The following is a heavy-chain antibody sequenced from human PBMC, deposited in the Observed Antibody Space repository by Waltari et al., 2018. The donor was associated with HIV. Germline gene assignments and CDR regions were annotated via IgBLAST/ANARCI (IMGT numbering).Heavy chain of an antibody. V-gene: IGHV4-39*07. CDR1: GASMRSSSYF. J-gene: IGHJ6*02. CDR2: MFYTGSS. CDR3: ARDWDVTTACMDV. Sequence: QVKLQESGPGLVKPSETLSLTCVVSGASMRSSSYFWGWIRQAPGKGLEWIGSMFYTGSSYENPALKRRVNISIDTLNNQFSLKMTSVTAADTAVYYCARDWDVTTACMDVWGQGTTVTVSS. D-gene: IGHD1-26*01.